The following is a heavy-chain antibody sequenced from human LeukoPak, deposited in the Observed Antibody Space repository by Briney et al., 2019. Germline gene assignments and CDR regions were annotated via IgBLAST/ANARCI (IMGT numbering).Heavy chain of an antibody. V-gene: IGHV3-30*18. CDR2: ISYDGSNK. Sequence: SGGSLRLSCAASGFTFSSYGMHWVRQAPGKGLEWVAVISYDGSNKYYADSVKGRFTISRDNSKNTLYLQMNSLRAEDTAVYYCAKGYGDYPPDGEYFQHWGQGTLVTVSS. CDR3: AKGYGDYPPDGEYFQH. CDR1: GFTFSSYG. J-gene: IGHJ1*01. D-gene: IGHD4-17*01.